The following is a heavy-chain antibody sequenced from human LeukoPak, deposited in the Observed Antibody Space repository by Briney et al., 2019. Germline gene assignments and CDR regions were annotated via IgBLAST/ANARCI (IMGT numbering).Heavy chain of an antibody. CDR1: GGSFSSYA. CDR3: ARTSSHAFDI. V-gene: IGHV1-69*05. D-gene: IGHD6-6*01. J-gene: IGHJ3*02. Sequence: RASVTVSCTASGGSFSSYAISWVRQAPGRGLEWMGGIIPIFGTANYAQKFQGRVTITTDESTSTAYMELSSLRSEDAAVYYCARTSSHAFDIWGQGTMVTVSS. CDR2: IIPIFGTA.